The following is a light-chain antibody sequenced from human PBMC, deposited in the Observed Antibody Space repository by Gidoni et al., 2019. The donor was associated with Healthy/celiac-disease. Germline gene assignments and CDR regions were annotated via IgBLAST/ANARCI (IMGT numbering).Light chain of an antibody. V-gene: IGKV3-20*01. Sequence: EIVLTQSPGTLSLSPGERATLSCRASQSVSSSYLAWYQQKPGQAPRLLTYSESSRATGIPDRFSGSGSGTDFTLTISRLEPEDFAVYYCQQYGSSPWTFGQGTKVEIK. CDR3: QQYGSSPWT. J-gene: IGKJ1*01. CDR1: QSVSSSY. CDR2: SES.